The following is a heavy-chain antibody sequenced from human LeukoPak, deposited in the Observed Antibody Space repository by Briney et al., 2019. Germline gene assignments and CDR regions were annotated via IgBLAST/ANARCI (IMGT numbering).Heavy chain of an antibody. Sequence: PGGSLRLSCAASGFTFGSDWMHWVRQVPGKGLVWVSGIKSDGITTTYADSVKGRFTISRDNAKNTMYLQMNSLRAEDTAVYYCAREINGDFGYWGQGTLVTVSS. D-gene: IGHD2-8*01. J-gene: IGHJ4*02. CDR1: GFTFGSDW. CDR3: AREINGDFGY. V-gene: IGHV3-74*03. CDR2: IKSDGITT.